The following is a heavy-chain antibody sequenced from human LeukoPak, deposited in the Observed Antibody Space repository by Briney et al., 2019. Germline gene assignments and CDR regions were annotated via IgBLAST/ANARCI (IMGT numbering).Heavy chain of an antibody. CDR3: AKDSPHSLAVAGYFDY. Sequence: LXCXASGVTFXXXXMHXXXQXXXXGXXXXAXXSLDRVTTFYADSVKGRFTISRDNSKNTLYLQMNSLRAEDTAVYYCAKDSPHSLAVAGYFDYWGQGTLVTVSS. D-gene: IGHD6-19*01. CDR1: GVTFXXXX. J-gene: IGHJ4*02. V-gene: IGHV3-30-3*02. CDR2: XSLDRVTT.